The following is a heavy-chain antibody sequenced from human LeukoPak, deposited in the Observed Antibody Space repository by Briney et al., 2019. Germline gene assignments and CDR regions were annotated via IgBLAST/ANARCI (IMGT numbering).Heavy chain of an antibody. V-gene: IGHV4-59*01. CDR3: AKPRELLEYFDY. CDR2: IYYSGST. Sequence: PSETLSLTCTVSGGSISSYYWSWIRQPPGKGLEWIGYIYYSGSTNYNPSLKSRVTISVDTSKNQFSLKLSSVTAADTAVYYCAKPRELLEYFDYWGQGTLVTVSS. J-gene: IGHJ4*02. D-gene: IGHD1-26*01. CDR1: GGSISSYY.